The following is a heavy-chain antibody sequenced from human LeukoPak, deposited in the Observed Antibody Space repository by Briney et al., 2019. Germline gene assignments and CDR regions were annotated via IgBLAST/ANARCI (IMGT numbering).Heavy chain of an antibody. J-gene: IGHJ5*02. Sequence: SETLSLTCTVSGGSISSYYWSWIRHPPGKGLEWIGSIYYSGSTNYNPSLKSRVTISVDTSKNQFSLKLSSVTAADTAVYYCARHGYSSGWYGGYNWFDPWGQGTLVTVSS. CDR1: GGSISSYY. D-gene: IGHD6-19*01. CDR3: ARHGYSSGWYGGYNWFDP. CDR2: IYYSGST. V-gene: IGHV4-59*08.